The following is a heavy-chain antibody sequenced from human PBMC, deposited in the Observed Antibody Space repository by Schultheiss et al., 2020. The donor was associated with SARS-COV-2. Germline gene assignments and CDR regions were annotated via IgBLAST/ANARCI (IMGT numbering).Heavy chain of an antibody. CDR3: AISDFWSGYTYYYGMDV. J-gene: IGHJ6*02. V-gene: IGHV3-66*01. Sequence: GGSLRLSCEASGFTFSSYWMHWVRQVPGKGLVWVSVIYSGGSTYYADSVKGRFTISRDNSKNTLYLQMNSLRAEDTAVYYCAISDFWSGYTYYYGMDVWGQGTTVTVSS. D-gene: IGHD3-3*01. CDR1: GFTFSSYW. CDR2: IYSGGST.